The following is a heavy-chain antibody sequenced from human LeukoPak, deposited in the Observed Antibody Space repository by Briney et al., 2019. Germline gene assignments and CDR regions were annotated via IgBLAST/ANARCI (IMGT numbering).Heavy chain of an antibody. J-gene: IGHJ4*02. Sequence: SETLSLTCTVSGGSISSSSYYWGWIRQPPGKGLEWIGSIYYSGSTYYNPSLKSRVTISVDTSKNQLSLKLSSVTAADTAVYYCARGLLWFGELGFFYFDYWGQGTLVTVSS. CDR2: IYYSGST. D-gene: IGHD3-10*01. CDR3: ARGLLWFGELGFFYFDY. CDR1: GGSISSSSYY. V-gene: IGHV4-39*01.